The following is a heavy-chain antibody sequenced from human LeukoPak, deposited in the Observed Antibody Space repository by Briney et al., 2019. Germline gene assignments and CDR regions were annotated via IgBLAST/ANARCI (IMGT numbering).Heavy chain of an antibody. Sequence: GGSLRLSCAASGFTFSSYGMHWVRQAPGKGLEWVAFIRYDRSNKYYADSVKGRFTISRDNSKNTLYLQMNSLRAEDTAVYYCASTPTPEYCSSTSCPPDYWGQGTLVTVSS. CDR3: ASTPTPEYCSSTSCPPDY. CDR1: GFTFSSYG. CDR2: IRYDRSNK. V-gene: IGHV3-30*02. D-gene: IGHD2-2*01. J-gene: IGHJ4*02.